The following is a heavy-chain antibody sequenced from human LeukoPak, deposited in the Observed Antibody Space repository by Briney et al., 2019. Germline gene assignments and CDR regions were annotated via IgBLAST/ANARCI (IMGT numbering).Heavy chain of an antibody. CDR1: GFTFGSYG. D-gene: IGHD4-17*01. J-gene: IGHJ4*02. V-gene: IGHV3-30*02. CDR3: ARGSRYGDYPYYCDF. CDR2: VRYDGNNP. Sequence: GGSLRLSCAASGFTFGSYGMHWVRQAPGKGLNWVAFVRYDGNNPYYSASVKGRFTISRDNSKNTVLLQMNNLRLEDAAVYYCARGSRYGDYPYYCDFWGQGTLVTVSS.